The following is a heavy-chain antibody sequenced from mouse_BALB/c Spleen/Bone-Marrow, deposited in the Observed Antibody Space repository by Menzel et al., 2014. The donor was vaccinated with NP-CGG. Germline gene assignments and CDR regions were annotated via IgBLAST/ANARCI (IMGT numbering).Heavy chain of an antibody. CDR3: ARRYYGRSYIIDY. CDR1: GYTFTDYA. V-gene: IGHV1-67*01. D-gene: IGHD1-1*01. Sequence: VKLMESGPELVRPGASVKISCKGSGYTFTDYAMYWVKQSHAKSLEWIGVIRTYSGNTNYNQKFKGKATMTVDKSSSXPXXXXAKLAPEESDIYYYARRYYGRSYIIDYWGQGTPLTVPS. CDR2: IRTYSGNT. J-gene: IGHJ2*01.